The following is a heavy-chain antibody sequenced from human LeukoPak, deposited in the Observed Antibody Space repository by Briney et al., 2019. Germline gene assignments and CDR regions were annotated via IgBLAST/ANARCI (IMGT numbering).Heavy chain of an antibody. CDR2: MNPNSGNT. Sequence: AASVKVSCKASGYTFTSYDINWVRQATGQGLEWMGWMNPNSGNTGYAQKFQGRVTMTRNTSISTAYMELSSLRSEDTAVYYCALQRTLWQQLLDYWGQGTLVTVSS. J-gene: IGHJ4*02. D-gene: IGHD6-13*01. V-gene: IGHV1-8*01. CDR1: GYTFTSYD. CDR3: ALQRTLWQQLLDY.